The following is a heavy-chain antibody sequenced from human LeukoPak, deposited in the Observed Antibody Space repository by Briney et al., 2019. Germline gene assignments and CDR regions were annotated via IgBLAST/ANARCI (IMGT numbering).Heavy chain of an antibody. CDR1: GGSFSDYY. Sequence: SETLSLTCAVYGGSFSDYYWSWIRQAPGKGLEWIGEINHSGTTTYNPSLKSRVTISVDTSKNQFSLKLSSVTAADTAVYYCARDREGRAFGAFDIWGQGTMVAVSS. V-gene: IGHV4-34*01. D-gene: IGHD3-10*01. J-gene: IGHJ3*02. CDR3: ARDREGRAFGAFDI. CDR2: INHSGTT.